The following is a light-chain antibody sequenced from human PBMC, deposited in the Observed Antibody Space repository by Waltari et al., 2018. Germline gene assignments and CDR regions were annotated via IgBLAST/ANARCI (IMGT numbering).Light chain of an antibody. J-gene: IGKJ4*01. CDR3: QQYGSSLLT. V-gene: IGKV3-20*01. CDR1: QGVTSSY. CDR2: GAS. Sequence: ENVLTQSPGTLSLSTGERATLPCRASQGVTSSYLALYQQKPGQAPRLLIYGASSRATGIPDRFSGSGSGTDFTLTISRLEPEDFAVDYCQQYGSSLLTFGGGTKVEIK.